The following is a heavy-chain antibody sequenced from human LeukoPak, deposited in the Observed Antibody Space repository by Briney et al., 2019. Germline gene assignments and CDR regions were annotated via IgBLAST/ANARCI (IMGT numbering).Heavy chain of an antibody. V-gene: IGHV4-39*01. J-gene: IGHJ4*02. CDR3: FSVYSSNFDY. CDR1: GGSISSSSYY. D-gene: IGHD3-22*01. Sequence: SETLSLTCTVSGGSISSSSYYWGWIRQPPGKGLEWIGSIYYSGSTYYNPSLKSRVTISVDTSKNQFSLKLSSVTAADTAVYYCFSVYSSNFDYGGKGPLVTVSS. CDR2: IYYSGST.